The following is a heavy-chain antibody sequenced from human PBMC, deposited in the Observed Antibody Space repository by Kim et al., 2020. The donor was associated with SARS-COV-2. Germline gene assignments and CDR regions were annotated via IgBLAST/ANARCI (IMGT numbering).Heavy chain of an antibody. Sequence: SVKVSCKASGGTFSSYAISWVRQAPGQGLEWMGGIIPIFGTANYAQKFQGRVTITADESTSTAYMELSSLRSEDTAVYYCAKTDSSGYWGTNAFDIWGQGTMVTVSS. V-gene: IGHV1-69*13. D-gene: IGHD3-22*01. J-gene: IGHJ3*02. CDR2: IIPIFGTA. CDR3: AKTDSSGYWGTNAFDI. CDR1: GGTFSSYA.